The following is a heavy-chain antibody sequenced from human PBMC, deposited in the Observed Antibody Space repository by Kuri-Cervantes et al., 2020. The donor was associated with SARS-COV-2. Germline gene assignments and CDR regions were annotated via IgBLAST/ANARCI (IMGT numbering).Heavy chain of an antibody. CDR1: GGSISSYY. D-gene: IGHD3-22*01. CDR3: ARDYYDSSGYYYPDY. CDR2: IYTSRST. J-gene: IGHJ4*02. V-gene: IGHV4-4*07. Sequence: SETLSLTCTVSGGSISSYYWSWIRQPAGKGLEWIGRIYTSRSTNYNPSLKSRVTMSVDTSKNQFSLKLSSVTAADTAVYYCARDYYDSSGYYYPDYWGQGTLVTVSS.